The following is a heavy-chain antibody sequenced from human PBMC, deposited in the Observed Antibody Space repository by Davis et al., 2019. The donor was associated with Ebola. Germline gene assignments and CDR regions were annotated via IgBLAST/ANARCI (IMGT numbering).Heavy chain of an antibody. V-gene: IGHV1-69*04. Sequence: SVKVSCKASGYTFKNSAISWVRQAPGQGLEWMGRIILMLGVVNYAPKFQGRITITADKSTSTVYMKLSSLRFDDTAVYYCERGRYINSPALWGQGTLVTVSS. J-gene: IGHJ4*02. CDR2: IILMLGVV. CDR1: GYTFKNSA. D-gene: IGHD3-9*01. CDR3: ERGRYINSPAL.